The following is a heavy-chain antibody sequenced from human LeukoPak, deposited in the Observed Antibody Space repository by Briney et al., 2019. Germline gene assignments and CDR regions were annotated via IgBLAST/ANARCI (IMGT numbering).Heavy chain of an antibody. V-gene: IGHV1-69*05. Sequence: SVKVSCKAPGGTFSSYAISWVRQAPGQGLEWMGGIIPIFGTANYAQKFQGRVTITTDESTSTAYMELSSLRSEDTAVYYCAREGMGDSAHFDYWGQGTLVTVSS. CDR2: IIPIFGTA. CDR3: AREGMGDSAHFDY. J-gene: IGHJ4*02. D-gene: IGHD2-21*02. CDR1: GGTFSSYA.